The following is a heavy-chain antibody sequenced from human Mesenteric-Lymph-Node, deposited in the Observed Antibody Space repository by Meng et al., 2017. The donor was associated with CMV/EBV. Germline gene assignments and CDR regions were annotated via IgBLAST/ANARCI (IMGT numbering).Heavy chain of an antibody. Sequence: GSLKISCAASGFTVSSNYMSWVRQAPGKGLEWVSVIYSGGSTYYADSVKGRFTISRDNSKNSLYLQMDSLRVDDTAVYYCARGNNFDAWGQGTMVTVSS. CDR2: IYSGGST. CDR3: ARGNNFDA. J-gene: IGHJ3*01. CDR1: GFTVSSNY. D-gene: IGHD1/OR15-1a*01. V-gene: IGHV3-66*01.